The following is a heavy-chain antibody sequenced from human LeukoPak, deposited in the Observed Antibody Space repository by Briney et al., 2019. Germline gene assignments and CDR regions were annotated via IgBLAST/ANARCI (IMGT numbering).Heavy chain of an antibody. CDR1: AFTLSDYY. V-gene: IGHV3-11*01. D-gene: IGHD3/OR15-3a*01. Sequence: PGVSLRLSCAASAFTLSDYYMIWIRQAPGHELKGVSYSSSSGSTIYYADTVKRRSAISRDNAKNSLYLQMNSLRAEDTAVYYCARRRDFIDYWGQGTLVTVSS. CDR3: ARRRDFIDY. J-gene: IGHJ4*02. CDR2: SSSSGSTI.